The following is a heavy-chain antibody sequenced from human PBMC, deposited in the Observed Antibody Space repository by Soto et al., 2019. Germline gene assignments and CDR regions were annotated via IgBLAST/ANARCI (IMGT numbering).Heavy chain of an antibody. CDR3: ARPNSQSSTIFGY. CDR2: IYPGDSDT. V-gene: IGHV5-51*01. D-gene: IGHD3-3*01. J-gene: IGHJ4*01. Sequence: GESLKISCKGSGYSFTSYWIAWVRQMPGKGLECMGVIYPGDSDTRYSPSFQAQVTISADKSISTAYLQWSSLKASDTAIYYCARPNSQSSTIFGYWGQGTLVTVSS. CDR1: GYSFTSYW.